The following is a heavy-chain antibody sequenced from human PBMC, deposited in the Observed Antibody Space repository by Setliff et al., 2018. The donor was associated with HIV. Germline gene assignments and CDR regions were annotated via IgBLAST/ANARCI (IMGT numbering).Heavy chain of an antibody. CDR1: GGSFSGYY. J-gene: IGHJ4*01. CDR3: ARGGLNDYTLFYDF. CDR2: INPSGSA. Sequence: SETLSLTCAVYGGSFSGYYWSWVRQPPGKGLEWIGEINPSGSANYSPSLKSRVTISVDTSKNEFSLKLGSVTAADTAVYFCARGGLNDYTLFYDFWGQGTLVTVSS. V-gene: IGHV4-34*01. D-gene: IGHD3-3*01.